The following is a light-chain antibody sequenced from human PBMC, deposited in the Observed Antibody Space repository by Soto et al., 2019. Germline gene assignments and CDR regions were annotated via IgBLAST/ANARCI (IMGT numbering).Light chain of an antibody. V-gene: IGLV2-14*01. CDR1: SGDVGGYHY. CDR2: EVS. Sequence: QSALTQPASVSGSPGQSITISCTGTSGDVGGYHYVSWYQQHPDKAPKLMIYEVSNRPSGVSNRFSGSKSGNTASLTISGLRAEDEADYYCISKKSSTTPYVFGTGTKLTVL. J-gene: IGLJ1*01. CDR3: ISKKSSTTPYV.